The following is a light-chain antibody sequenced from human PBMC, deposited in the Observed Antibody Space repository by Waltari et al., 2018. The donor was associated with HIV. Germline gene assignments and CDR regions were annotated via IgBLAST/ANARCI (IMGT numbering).Light chain of an antibody. J-gene: IGKJ4*01. CDR3: QQYNSWPL. CDR1: ESVSSN. Sequence: EIVMTQSPATVSVSPGERVTLSCRASESVSSNLAWYQQKPGQAPRLLIYGAFIRATGIPDRFSGSGSGTEFTLTISTLQSEDLAVYYCQQYNSWPLIGGGTKVDFK. CDR2: GAF. V-gene: IGKV3D-15*03.